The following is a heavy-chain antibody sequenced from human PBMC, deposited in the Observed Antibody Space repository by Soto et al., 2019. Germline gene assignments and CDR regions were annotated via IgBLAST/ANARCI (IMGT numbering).Heavy chain of an antibody. CDR1: GFTFSSYS. CDR3: ARGGRSGHHLDILTGYRRGEGLKN. D-gene: IGHD3-9*01. Sequence: EVQLVESGGGLVKPGGSLRLSCAASGFTFSSYSMNWVRQAPGKGLELVSSISSSSSYIYYADSVKGRFTISRDNAKNSLYLQMNSLRAEDTAVYYCARGGRSGHHLDILTGYRRGEGLKNWGQGTLVTVSS. CDR2: ISSSSSYI. J-gene: IGHJ4*02. V-gene: IGHV3-21*01.